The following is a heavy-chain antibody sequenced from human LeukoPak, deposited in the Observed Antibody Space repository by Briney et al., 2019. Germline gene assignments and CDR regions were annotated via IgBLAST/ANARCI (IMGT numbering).Heavy chain of an antibody. Sequence: SETLSLTCTVSGDSISSSSYYWGWIRQPPGKGLEWIGSIFHSGSTYYNPSLKSRVTISVDTSKNQFSLKLSSVTAADTAVYYCARDGGNIVVVPAATYFDYWGQGTPVTVSS. J-gene: IGHJ4*02. CDR2: IFHSGST. CDR1: GDSISSSSYY. V-gene: IGHV4-39*07. CDR3: ARDGGNIVVVPAATYFDY. D-gene: IGHD2-2*01.